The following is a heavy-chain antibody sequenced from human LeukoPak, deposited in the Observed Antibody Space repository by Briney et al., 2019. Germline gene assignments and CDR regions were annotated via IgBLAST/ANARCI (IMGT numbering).Heavy chain of an antibody. CDR2: INWNGGST. J-gene: IGHJ4*02. V-gene: IGHV3-20*04. CDR3: ARDLGMTTVTYIDY. Sequence: GGSLRLSCAASGFTFDDYGMSWVRQAPGKGLEWVSGINWNGGSTGYADSVKGRFTISRDNAKNSLCLQMNSLRAEDTALYYCARDLGMTTVTYIDYWGQGTLVTVSS. CDR1: GFTFDDYG. D-gene: IGHD4-17*01.